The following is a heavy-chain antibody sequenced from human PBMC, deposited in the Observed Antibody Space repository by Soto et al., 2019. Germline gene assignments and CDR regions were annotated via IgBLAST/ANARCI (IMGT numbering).Heavy chain of an antibody. Sequence: QVQLVQSGAEVKKPGASVKVSCKPSGYTFTSYDINWVRQATGQGLDWMGWMNPNSGNTGYTQKFQGRGTMTRNTSISTAYMELSSLRSEDTAVYYCAIGFLSVTTVTNFFDYWGQGTLVTVSS. CDR2: MNPNSGNT. J-gene: IGHJ4*02. D-gene: IGHD4-17*01. CDR3: AIGFLSVTTVTNFFDY. CDR1: GYTFTSYD. V-gene: IGHV1-8*01.